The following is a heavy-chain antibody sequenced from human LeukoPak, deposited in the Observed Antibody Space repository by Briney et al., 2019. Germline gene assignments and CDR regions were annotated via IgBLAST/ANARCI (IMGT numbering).Heavy chain of an antibody. D-gene: IGHD6-19*01. CDR3: ARGGRGDSSAWYYFDF. Sequence: ASVKVSCKASGYTFTGYYMHWVRQAPGQGLEWMGWINPNSGGTNYAQEFQGRVTMTRDTSISTAYMELSRLRSDDTAAYYCARGGRGDSSAWYYFDFWGQGTLVTVSS. CDR1: GYTFTGYY. V-gene: IGHV1-2*02. CDR2: INPNSGGT. J-gene: IGHJ4*02.